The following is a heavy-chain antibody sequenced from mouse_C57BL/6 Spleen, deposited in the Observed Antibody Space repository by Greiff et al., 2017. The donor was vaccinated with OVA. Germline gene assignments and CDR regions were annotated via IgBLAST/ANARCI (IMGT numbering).Heavy chain of an antibody. D-gene: IGHD1-1*01. CDR3: TGGYYGSSLDY. V-gene: IGHV6-3*01. CDR1: GFTFSNYW. CDR2: IRLKSDNYAT. J-gene: IGHJ2*01. Sequence: EVKVEESGGGLVQPGGSMKLSCVASGFTFSNYWMNWVRQSPEKGLEWVAQIRLKSDNYATHYAESVKGRFTISRDDAKSRFYLQMNNVRAEDTGIYYCTGGYYGSSLDYWGKGTTLTVSS.